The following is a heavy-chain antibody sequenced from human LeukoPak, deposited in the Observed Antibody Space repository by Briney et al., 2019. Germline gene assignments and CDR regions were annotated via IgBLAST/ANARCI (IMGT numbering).Heavy chain of an antibody. CDR1: GGSIGTHY. Sequence: SETLSLTCTVSGGSIGTHYWTWVRQPPGKGLEWIGYIYYSGRTSYNPSLKSRVTISVDTSKNQFSLKLSSVTAADTAVYYCASAPSGTWFDPWGHGTLVTVSS. CDR2: IYYSGRT. CDR3: ASAPSGTWFDP. V-gene: IGHV4-59*11. J-gene: IGHJ5*02.